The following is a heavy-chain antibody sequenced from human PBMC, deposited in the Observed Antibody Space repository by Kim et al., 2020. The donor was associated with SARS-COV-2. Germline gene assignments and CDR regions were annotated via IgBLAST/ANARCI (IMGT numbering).Heavy chain of an antibody. V-gene: IGHV2-5*02. CDR3: AHRPVRGITIYGVVTNPMYDAFDI. J-gene: IGHJ3*02. CDR1: GFSLSTSGVG. D-gene: IGHD3-3*01. CDR2: IYWDDDK. Sequence: SGPTLVNPTQTLTLTCTFSGFSLSTSGVGVGWIRQPPGKALEWLALIYWDDDKRYSPSLKSRLTITKDTSKNQVVLTMTNMDPVDTATYYCAHRPVRGITIYGVVTNPMYDAFDIWGQGTMVTVSS.